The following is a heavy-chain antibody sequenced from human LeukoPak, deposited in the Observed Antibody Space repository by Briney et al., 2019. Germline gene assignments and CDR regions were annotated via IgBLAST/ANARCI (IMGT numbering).Heavy chain of an antibody. J-gene: IGHJ4*02. CDR2: MNPNSGNT. Sequence: ASVKVSCKASGYTFTSYGINWVRQATGQGLEWMGWMNPNSGNTGYAQKFQGRVTMTRNTSISTAYMELSSLRSEDTAVYYCARAGSSSSLGVYWGQGTLVTVSS. D-gene: IGHD6-13*01. CDR3: ARAGSSSSLGVY. CDR1: GYTFTSYG. V-gene: IGHV1-8*02.